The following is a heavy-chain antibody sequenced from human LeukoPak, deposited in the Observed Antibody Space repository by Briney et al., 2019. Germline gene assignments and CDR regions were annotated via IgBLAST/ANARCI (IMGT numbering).Heavy chain of an antibody. J-gene: IGHJ4*02. CDR2: ISYDGGNK. CDR3: AKDLRYYDSSGYYY. Sequence: GGSLRLSCAASGFTFSSYGMHWVRQAPGKGLEWVAVISYDGGNKYYADSVKGRFTISRDNSKNTLYLQMNSLRAEDTAVYYCAKDLRYYDSSGYYYWGQGTLVTVSS. CDR1: GFTFSSYG. V-gene: IGHV3-30*18. D-gene: IGHD3-22*01.